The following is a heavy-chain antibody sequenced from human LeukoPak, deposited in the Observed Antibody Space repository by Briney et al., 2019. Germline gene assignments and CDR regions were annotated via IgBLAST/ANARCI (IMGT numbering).Heavy chain of an antibody. CDR3: ARGAVEWLFDYDYYYTDV. J-gene: IGHJ6*03. CDR1: GDSISSYY. CDR2: VYYNGGT. D-gene: IGHD3-3*01. V-gene: IGHV4-59*01. Sequence: SETLSLTCSISGDSISSYYWNWLRQPPGKELEWIGYVYYNGGTNYNPSLKSRVTLSVDTSKNEFSLKLNSVTAADTALYYCARGAVEWLFDYDYYYTDVWGKGTTVIVSS.